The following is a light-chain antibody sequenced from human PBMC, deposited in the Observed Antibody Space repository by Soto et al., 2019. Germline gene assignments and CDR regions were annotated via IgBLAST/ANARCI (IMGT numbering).Light chain of an antibody. CDR1: QDISNY. CDR2: DAS. J-gene: IGKJ3*01. V-gene: IGKV1-33*01. Sequence: DIQMTQSPSSLSASVGDRVTITCQASQDISNYLNWYQQKPGKAPKLLIYDASNLETGVPSRFSGSGSGTDFTFTISSLQPEEIATYYCQQYDNLPPLFTFGPGTKVDIK. CDR3: QQYDNLPPLFT.